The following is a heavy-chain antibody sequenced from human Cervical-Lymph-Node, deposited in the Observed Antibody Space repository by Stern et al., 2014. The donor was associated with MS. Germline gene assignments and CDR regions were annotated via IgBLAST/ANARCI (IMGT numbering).Heavy chain of an antibody. D-gene: IGHD3/OR15-3a*01. V-gene: IGHV1-46*01. Sequence: QVQLVQSGAEVKKPGASVKGSCKASGYTFTSHYMHWVRQAPGQGLEWVGRINPRGDSASYAQKFQGRVTMTRDTSTRTVYMELSSLRSEDTAVYYCASGTGSKRPTGNYWGQGTLVTVSS. CDR2: INPRGDSA. J-gene: IGHJ4*02. CDR1: GYTFTSHY. CDR3: ASGTGSKRPTGNY.